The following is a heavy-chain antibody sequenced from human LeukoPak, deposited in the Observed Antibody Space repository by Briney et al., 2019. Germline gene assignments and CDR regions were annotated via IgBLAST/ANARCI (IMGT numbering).Heavy chain of an antibody. CDR3: ARDPFYDTVGGSYRPLDY. V-gene: IGHV1-2*04. J-gene: IGHJ4*02. CDR1: GYTFTGYY. CDR2: INPNSGGT. D-gene: IGHD3-16*02. Sequence: ASVKVSCKASGYTFTGYYMHWVRQAPGQGLEWMGWINPNSGGTNYAQKFQGWVTMTRDTSISTAYMELSRLRSDDTAVYYCARDPFYDTVGGSYRPLDYWGQGTPITVSS.